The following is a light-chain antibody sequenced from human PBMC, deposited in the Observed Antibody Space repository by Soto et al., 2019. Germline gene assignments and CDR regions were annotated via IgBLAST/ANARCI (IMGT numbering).Light chain of an antibody. V-gene: IGKV1-39*01. Sequence: DIQMTQSPSSLSASVGDRVTITCRASQHISTFLNWYQQRPGKAPRLLISAASNLQSGVPSRFSGSGSGTDFTLNINSVQPEDLASYYCQQRHITPYTFGQGTKKQI. CDR1: QHISTF. CDR2: AAS. CDR3: QQRHITPYT. J-gene: IGKJ2*01.